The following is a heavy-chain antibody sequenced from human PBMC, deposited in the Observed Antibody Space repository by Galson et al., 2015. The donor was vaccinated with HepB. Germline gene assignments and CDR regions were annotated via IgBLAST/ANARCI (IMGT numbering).Heavy chain of an antibody. J-gene: IGHJ4*02. V-gene: IGHV3-30*03. D-gene: IGHD5-24*01. CDR2: ISYDGSNK. CDR1: GFTFSSYG. Sequence: SLRLSCAASGFTFSSYGMHWVRQAPGKGLEWVAVISYDGSNKYYADSVKGRFTISRDNSKNTLYLQMNSLGAEDTAVYYCARSRDDYNVLGFWGQGTLVTVSS. CDR3: ARSRDDYNVLGF.